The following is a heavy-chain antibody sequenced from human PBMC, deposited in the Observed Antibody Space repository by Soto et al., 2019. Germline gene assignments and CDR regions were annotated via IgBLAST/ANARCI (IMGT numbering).Heavy chain of an antibody. Sequence: EVQLVESGGGLVQSGGSLRLSCAASGFTFSSYWMSWVRQGPGKGPEWVANIKQDGSEKYYVDSVKGRFTISRDNAMNSLYLQMTSLRAEDTAVYHCAKSLSAIPGDSWGQGTLVTVSS. V-gene: IGHV3-7*05. D-gene: IGHD2-2*01. J-gene: IGHJ4*02. CDR3: AKSLSAIPGDS. CDR1: GFTFSSYW. CDR2: IKQDGSEK.